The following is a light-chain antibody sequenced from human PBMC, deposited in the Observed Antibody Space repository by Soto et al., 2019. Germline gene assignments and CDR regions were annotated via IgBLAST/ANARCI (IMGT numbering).Light chain of an antibody. CDR2: AAS. Sequence: GDRVTITCRASQSISNFLNWYQQKPGKAPKLLIYAASTLESGVPSRFSATVSGTEFSLTITSLQPEDFATYYCQQLFDSPITFGQGTRLEI. CDR1: QSISNF. CDR3: QQLFDSPIT. V-gene: IGKV1-9*01. J-gene: IGKJ5*01.